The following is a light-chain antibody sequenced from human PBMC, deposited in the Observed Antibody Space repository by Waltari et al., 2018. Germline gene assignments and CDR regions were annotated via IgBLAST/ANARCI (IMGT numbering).Light chain of an antibody. CDR2: DVT. CDR3: SSYTTSGLYV. J-gene: IGLJ1*01. Sequence: QSALTQPASLSGSPGQSITISCTGTSSDVGYYNYVSWYQHYPGKAPKLIIYDVTNRPSGVSSRFSGCKSGNAASLTISGLQAEDETDYYCSSYTTSGLYVFGSGTQVTVL. V-gene: IGLV2-14*03. CDR1: SSDVGYYNY.